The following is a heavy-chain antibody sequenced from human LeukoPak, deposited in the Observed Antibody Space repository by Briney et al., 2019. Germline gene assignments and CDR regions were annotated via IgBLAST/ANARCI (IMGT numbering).Heavy chain of an antibody. Sequence: SETLSLTCTVSGGSITSYYYTWIRQPPAKGLEWIGYIYYSGSTNYNPSLKSRVTMSLDMSKTQFSLRLTSVTAADTAVYYCAREDSGTSIDYWGQGTLVTVSS. D-gene: IGHD1-26*01. CDR2: IYYSGST. V-gene: IGHV4-59*01. CDR3: AREDSGTSIDY. CDR1: GGSITSYY. J-gene: IGHJ4*01.